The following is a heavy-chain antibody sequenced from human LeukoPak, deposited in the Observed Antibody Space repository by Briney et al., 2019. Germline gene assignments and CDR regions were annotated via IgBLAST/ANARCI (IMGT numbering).Heavy chain of an antibody. J-gene: IGHJ4*02. CDR3: ARDAPVVRGVIIAFDY. CDR2: INPSGGST. D-gene: IGHD3-10*01. V-gene: IGHV1-46*01. Sequence: ASVKVSCKPSGYTFTSYYMHWVRQAPGQGLEWMGIINPSGGSTSYAQKFQGRVPMTRDTSTSTVYMELSSLRSEDTAVYYCARDAPVVRGVIIAFDYWGQGTLVTVSS. CDR1: GYTFTSYY.